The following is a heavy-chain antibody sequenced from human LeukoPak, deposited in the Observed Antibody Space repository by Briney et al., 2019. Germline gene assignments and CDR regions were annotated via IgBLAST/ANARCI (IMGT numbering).Heavy chain of an antibody. CDR1: GGSISSGDYY. D-gene: IGHD2-21*01. V-gene: IGHV4-30-4*08. CDR2: IYYSGST. Sequence: PSETLSLTCTVSGGSISSGDYYWSWIRQPPGKGLEWIGYIYYSGSTYYNPSLKSRVTISVDTSKNQFSLKLSSVTAADTAVYYCARAVIKGPYYYYYMDVWGKGTTVTVSS. J-gene: IGHJ6*03. CDR3: ARAVIKGPYYYYYMDV.